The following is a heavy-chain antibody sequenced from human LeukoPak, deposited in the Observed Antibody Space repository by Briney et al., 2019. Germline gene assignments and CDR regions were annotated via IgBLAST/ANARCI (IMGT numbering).Heavy chain of an antibody. CDR1: GFTFSDYG. Sequence: GGSLRLSCAASGFTFSDYGMHWVRQAPGKGLEWVAFIPYDGSNKFYADSVKGRFTISRDNSKNTLFLQMNSLRAEDTAMYYYAKVPPTIAARRYYYYCMDVWGSGTTVTVSS. CDR3: AKVPPTIAARRYYYYCMDV. V-gene: IGHV3-30*02. J-gene: IGHJ6*03. D-gene: IGHD6-13*01. CDR2: IPYDGSNK.